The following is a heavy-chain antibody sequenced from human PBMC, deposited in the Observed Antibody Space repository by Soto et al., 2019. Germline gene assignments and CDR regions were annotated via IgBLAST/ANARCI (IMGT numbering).Heavy chain of an antibody. J-gene: IGHJ6*02. CDR3: ARDKSGIAAAGPRTYYGMDV. V-gene: IGHV3-33*01. D-gene: IGHD6-13*01. CDR2: IWYDGSNK. CDR1: GFTFSSYG. Sequence: ESGGGVVQPGRSLRLSCAASGFTFSSYGMHWVRQAPGTGLEWVAVIWYDGSNKYYADSVKGRFTISRDNSKNTLYLQMNSLRAEDTAVYYCARDKSGIAAAGPRTYYGMDVWGQGTTVTVSS.